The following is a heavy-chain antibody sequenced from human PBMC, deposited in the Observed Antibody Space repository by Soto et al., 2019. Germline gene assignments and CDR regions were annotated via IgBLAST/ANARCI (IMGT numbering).Heavy chain of an antibody. D-gene: IGHD3-16*02. CDR3: SMWILGELSPLDY. CDR1: GYTFTGYA. CDR2: INAGNCNT. Sequence: ASVKVSCKASGYTFTGYAKHWVRQAPGQRLEWMGWINAGNCNTKYSQKFQGRVTITRDTSASTAYMELSSLRSEDTAVYYCSMWILGELSPLDYCGQGTLVTVSS. V-gene: IGHV1-3*01. J-gene: IGHJ4*02.